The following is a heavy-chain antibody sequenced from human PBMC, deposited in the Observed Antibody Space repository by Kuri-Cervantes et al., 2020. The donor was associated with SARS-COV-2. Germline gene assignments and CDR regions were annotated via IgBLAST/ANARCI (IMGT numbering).Heavy chain of an antibody. D-gene: IGHD3-3*01. V-gene: IGHV3-30*04. CDR3: AKETALRFLDGFDY. Sequence: GESLKISCAASGFTFSNYAMHWVRQTPGKGLEWVAVISYDGRNKYYVDSVKGRFTISRDNSKNTLYLQMNSLRAEDTAVYYCAKETALRFLDGFDYWGQGTLVTVSS. J-gene: IGHJ4*02. CDR2: ISYDGRNK. CDR1: GFTFSNYA.